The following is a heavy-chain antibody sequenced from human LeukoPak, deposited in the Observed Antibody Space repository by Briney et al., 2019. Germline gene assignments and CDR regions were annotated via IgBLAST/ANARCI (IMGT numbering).Heavy chain of an antibody. CDR3: AKGSIAAAAPYYFDY. V-gene: IGHV3-23*01. J-gene: IGHJ4*02. Sequence: GGSLRLSCAASGFTFSSYAMSWVRQAPGKGLEWVSAISGSGGSTYYADCVKGRFTISRDNSKNTLYLQMNSLRAEDTAVYYCAKGSIAAAAPYYFDYWGQGTLATVSS. D-gene: IGHD6-13*01. CDR2: ISGSGGST. CDR1: GFTFSSYA.